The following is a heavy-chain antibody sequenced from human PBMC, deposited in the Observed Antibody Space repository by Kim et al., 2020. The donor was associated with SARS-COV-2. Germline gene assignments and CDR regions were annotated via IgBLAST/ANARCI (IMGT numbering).Heavy chain of an antibody. CDR3: AKAAGAVPAAIGPGGLRGY. CDR2: ISGSGGST. V-gene: IGHV3-23*01. Sequence: GGSLRLSCAASGFTFSSYAMSWVRQAPGKGLEWVSAISGSGGSTYYADSVKGRFTISRDNSKNTLYLQMNSLRAEDTAVYYCAKAAGAVPAAIGPGGLRGYWGQGTLVTVSS. D-gene: IGHD2-2*02. CDR1: GFTFSSYA. J-gene: IGHJ4*02.